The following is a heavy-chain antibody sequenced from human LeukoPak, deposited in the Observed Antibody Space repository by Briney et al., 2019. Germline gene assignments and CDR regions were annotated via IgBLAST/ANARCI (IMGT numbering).Heavy chain of an antibody. J-gene: IGHJ5*02. Sequence: GASVKLSCKTSGYTFTAYYIHWVRQAPGQGLEWMGWINPNSGGTNYAQKFQGRVTMTRDTSISTAYMELSRLRTDDTAVYYCARHPYDSSGYYNWLDPWGQGTLVTVSS. V-gene: IGHV1-2*02. CDR3: ARHPYDSSGYYNWLDP. CDR1: GYTFTAYY. D-gene: IGHD3-22*01. CDR2: INPNSGGT.